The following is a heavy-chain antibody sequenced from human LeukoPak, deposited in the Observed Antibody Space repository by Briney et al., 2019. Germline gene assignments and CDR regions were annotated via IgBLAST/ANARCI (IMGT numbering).Heavy chain of an antibody. CDR2: ISGSGGST. V-gene: IGHV3-23*01. J-gene: IGHJ4*02. Sequence: GGSLRLSCAASGFTFSTYAMSWFRQAPGKGLEWVSAISGSGGSTYYADSVKGRFTISRDTSKNTLALQMNSLTAEDTAIYYCANCLGPTETQFDYWSQGTLVTVSS. CDR1: GFTFSTYA. CDR3: ANCLGPTETQFDY. D-gene: IGHD1-26*01.